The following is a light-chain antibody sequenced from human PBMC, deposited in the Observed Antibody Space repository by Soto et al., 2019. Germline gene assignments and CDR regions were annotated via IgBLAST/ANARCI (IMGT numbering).Light chain of an antibody. J-gene: IGLJ1*01. CDR3: QSYDSSLSGSYV. V-gene: IGLV1-40*01. CDR2: GNS. Sequence: QSVLTQPPSVSGAPGQRVTISCTGSSSKIGAGYDVHWYQQLPGTAPKLLIYGNSNRPSGVPDRFSGSKSGTSASLAITGLQAEYEADYYCQSYDSSLSGSYVFGTGTKVTVL. CDR1: SSKIGAGYD.